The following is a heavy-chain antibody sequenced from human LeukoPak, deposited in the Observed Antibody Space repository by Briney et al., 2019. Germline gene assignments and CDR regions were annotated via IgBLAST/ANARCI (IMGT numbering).Heavy chain of an antibody. D-gene: IGHD3-9*01. CDR2: IKQDGSEK. J-gene: IGHJ4*02. Sequence: GGSLRLSCAASGFTFSSYWMSWVRQAPGKGLEWVANIKQDGSEKYYVDSVKGRFTISRDNAKNSLYLQMNSLRAEDTAVYYCARDLIRYFDWLPLGDYWGQGTLVTVSS. CDR3: ARDLIRYFDWLPLGDY. V-gene: IGHV3-7*01. CDR1: GFTFSSYW.